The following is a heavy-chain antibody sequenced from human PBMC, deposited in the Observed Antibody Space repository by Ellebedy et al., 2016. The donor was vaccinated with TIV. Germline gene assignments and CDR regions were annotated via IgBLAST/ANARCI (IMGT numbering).Heavy chain of an antibody. V-gene: IGHV3-11*01. CDR2: ISNSDSSI. CDR3: ARDARFIDHQHNWFDP. CDR1: GFTFSDYY. Sequence: GESLKISCAASGFTFSDYYMSWIRQAPGKGLEWVSYISNSDSSIFYAGSVRGRFTISRDNAKNLLYLQMKSLRAEDTAVYYCARDARFIDHQHNWFDPWGQGTLVTFSS. D-gene: IGHD2-2*01. J-gene: IGHJ5*02.